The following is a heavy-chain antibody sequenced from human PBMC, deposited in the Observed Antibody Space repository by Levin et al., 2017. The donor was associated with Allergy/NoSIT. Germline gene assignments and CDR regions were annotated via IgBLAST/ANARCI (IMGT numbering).Heavy chain of an antibody. Sequence: GGSLRLSCAASGFTVSSNYMSWVRQAPGKGLEWVSVIYSGGSTYYADSVKGRFTISRDNSKNTLYLQMNSLRAEDTAVYYCARDMGDFWSGYWEYWGQGTLVTVSS. CDR3: ARDMGDFWSGYWEY. J-gene: IGHJ4*02. CDR2: IYSGGST. CDR1: GFTVSSNY. V-gene: IGHV3-66*01. D-gene: IGHD3-3*01.